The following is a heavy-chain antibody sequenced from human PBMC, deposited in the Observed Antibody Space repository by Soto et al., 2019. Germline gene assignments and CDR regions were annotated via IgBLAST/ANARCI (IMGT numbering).Heavy chain of an antibody. Sequence: GGSLRLSCAASGFTFSSYAMSWVRQAPGKGLEWVSAISGSGGSTYYADSVKGRFTISRDNSKNTLYLQMNSLGAEDTAVYYCASPTTVTTSGAFDIWGQGTMVTVSS. J-gene: IGHJ3*02. CDR3: ASPTTVTTSGAFDI. CDR1: GFTFSSYA. V-gene: IGHV3-23*01. CDR2: ISGSGGST. D-gene: IGHD4-17*01.